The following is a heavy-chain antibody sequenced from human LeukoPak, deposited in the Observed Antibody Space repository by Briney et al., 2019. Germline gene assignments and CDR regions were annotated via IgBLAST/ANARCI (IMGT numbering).Heavy chain of an antibody. V-gene: IGHV1-46*01. CDR3: ARDGRATMGLGFDY. Sequence: ASVKVSCKASGYTFTNYYMHWVRQAPGQGLEWMGIIHHSAGSTSYAQKFHGRVTMTRDTSTGTVYMDLSSLRSEDTAVYYCARDGRATMGLGFDYWGQGTLVTVSS. D-gene: IGHD3-10*01. CDR1: GYTFTNYY. CDR2: IHHSAGST. J-gene: IGHJ4*02.